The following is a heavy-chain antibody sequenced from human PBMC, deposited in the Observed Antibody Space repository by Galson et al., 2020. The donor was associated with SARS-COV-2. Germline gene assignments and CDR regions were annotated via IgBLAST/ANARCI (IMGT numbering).Heavy chain of an antibody. J-gene: IGHJ3*02. V-gene: IGHV3-48*03. CDR3: ARPGGGSYSFAFDI. D-gene: IGHD1-26*01. CDR2: ISSSGATM. CDR1: GFTFSTYE. Sequence: GESLKISCAASGFTFSTYEMTWVRQAPGMGLEWISYISSSGATMYYADSVKGRFTISRDSAKNSLYLQMNSLRAEDTAVYYCARPGGGSYSFAFDIWGQGTLVTVSS.